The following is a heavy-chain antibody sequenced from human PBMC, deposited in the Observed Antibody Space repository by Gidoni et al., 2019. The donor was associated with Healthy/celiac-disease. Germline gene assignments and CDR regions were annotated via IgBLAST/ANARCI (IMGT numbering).Heavy chain of an antibody. CDR1: GFTVSSNY. J-gene: IGHJ5*02. D-gene: IGHD3-10*01. Sequence: EVQLVESGGGLIQPGGSLRLSCAASGFTVSSNYMSWVRQAPGKGLEWVSVIYSGGSTYYADSVKGRFTISRDNSKNTLYLQMNSLRAEDTAVYYCARAGSRPRYYGSYDPWGQGTLVTVSS. CDR2: IYSGGST. CDR3: ARAGSRPRYYGSYDP. V-gene: IGHV3-53*01.